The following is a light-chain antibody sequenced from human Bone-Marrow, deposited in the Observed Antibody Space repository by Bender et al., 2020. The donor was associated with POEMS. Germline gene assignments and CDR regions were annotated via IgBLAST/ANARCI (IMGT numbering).Light chain of an antibody. CDR1: SSNIGFNY. V-gene: IGLV1-47*01. CDR2: RQS. J-gene: IGLJ3*02. Sequence: QSVLTQPPSVSGTPGQRVTISCSGSSSNIGFNYVYWYQPLPGTTPRLLVSRQSQRPSGVPDRFSASKSGTSASLAITGLQAEDEGDYYCQSYDNSLGGWVFGGGTKLTVL. CDR3: QSYDNSLGGWV.